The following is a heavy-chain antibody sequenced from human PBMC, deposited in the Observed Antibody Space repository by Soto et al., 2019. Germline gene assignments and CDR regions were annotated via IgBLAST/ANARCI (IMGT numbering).Heavy chain of an antibody. CDR3: ARGGDIVVVPAAIPYYYYGMDV. D-gene: IGHD2-2*02. CDR1: GGSFSGYY. Sequence: QVQLQQWDAGLLKPSETLSLTCAVYGGSFSGYYWSWIRQPPGKGLEWIGEINHSGSTNYNPSLKSRVTISVDTSKNQFSLKMRSVTAADTAVYYCARGGDIVVVPAAIPYYYYGMDVWGQGTTVTVSS. J-gene: IGHJ6*02. CDR2: INHSGST. V-gene: IGHV4-34*01.